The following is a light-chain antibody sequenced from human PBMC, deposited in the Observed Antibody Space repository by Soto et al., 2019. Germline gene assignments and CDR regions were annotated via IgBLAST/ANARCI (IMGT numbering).Light chain of an antibody. CDR1: QTVGNIY. V-gene: IGKV3-20*01. CDR2: GTS. CDR3: QQYASSRT. Sequence: EIVLTQSPGTLSFSPGERATLSCRASQTVGNIYLGWYQQKPGQSPRLLISGTSNRATGIPDRFSGSGSGTDFTLTITRLEPEDFAVYYCQQYASSRTFGQGTKVDI. J-gene: IGKJ1*01.